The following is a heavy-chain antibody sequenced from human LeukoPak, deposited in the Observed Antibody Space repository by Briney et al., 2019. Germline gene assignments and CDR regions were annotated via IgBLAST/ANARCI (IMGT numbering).Heavy chain of an antibody. CDR1: GFTFSNYA. CDR2: ITGNGGYT. CDR3: AKGTLQQFDY. D-gene: IGHD1-1*01. Sequence: GGSLRLSCAASGFTFSNYAMNWVRQAPGKGLEWVSGITGNGGYTYYTDSVKGRFTISRDNSRSTLYLQINSPRAEDTAIYYCAKGTLQQFDYWGQGTLVTVSS. V-gene: IGHV3-23*01. J-gene: IGHJ4*02.